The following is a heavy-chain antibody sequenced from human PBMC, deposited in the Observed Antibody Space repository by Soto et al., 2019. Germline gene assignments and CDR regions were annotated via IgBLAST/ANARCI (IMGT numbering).Heavy chain of an antibody. Sequence: EVQLVESGGGLVQPGGSLRLSCAASGFTFSSYEMNWVRQAPGKGLEWVSYISSSGSTIYYADSVKGRFTISRDNAKNSLYLQMNSLRAEDTAVYNCAREAVAGVDYWGQGTLVTVSS. D-gene: IGHD6-19*01. CDR1: GFTFSSYE. CDR2: ISSSGSTI. V-gene: IGHV3-48*03. CDR3: AREAVAGVDY. J-gene: IGHJ4*02.